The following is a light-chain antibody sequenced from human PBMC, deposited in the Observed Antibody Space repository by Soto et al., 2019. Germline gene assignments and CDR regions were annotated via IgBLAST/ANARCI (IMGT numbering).Light chain of an antibody. CDR3: QHYNSYSEA. Sequence: QMTQSPSSLSASVGDRVTITCRASQDIRNDLGWYQQKPGKAPRLLIYKASTLKSGVPSRFSGSGSGTEFTLTISSLQPDDFATYYCQHYNSYSEAFGQGTKVDIK. V-gene: IGKV1-5*03. CDR1: QDIRND. CDR2: KAS. J-gene: IGKJ1*01.